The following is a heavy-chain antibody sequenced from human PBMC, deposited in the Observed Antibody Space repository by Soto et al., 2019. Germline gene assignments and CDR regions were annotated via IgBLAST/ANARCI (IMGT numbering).Heavy chain of an antibody. D-gene: IGHD3-3*02. J-gene: IGHJ4*02. CDR2: IKPGTSDI. CDR1: GYKFGSAW. Sequence: GESLKISCKGVGYKFGSAWIGWVRQMLGKGLEWMGIIKPGTSDIRYSPSCRGHVTISADEAVSTAYLQWSSLKASDTAMYYCARQLSHICDSWGQGTLVTVSS. V-gene: IGHV5-51*01. CDR3: ARQLSHICDS.